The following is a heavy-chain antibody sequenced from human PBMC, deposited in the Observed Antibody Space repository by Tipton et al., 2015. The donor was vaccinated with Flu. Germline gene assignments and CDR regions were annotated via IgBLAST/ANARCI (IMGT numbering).Heavy chain of an antibody. CDR3: ARQTYYYGMDV. CDR1: GYSISSGYY. V-gene: IGHV4-38-2*01. CDR2: IYHSGST. J-gene: IGHJ6*02. Sequence: TLSLTCAVSGYSISSGYYWGWIRQSPGKGLEWIGSIYHSGSTYYKPSLKSRVTISVDTSKNQFSLKLSSVTAADTAVYYCARQTYYYGMDVWDQGP.